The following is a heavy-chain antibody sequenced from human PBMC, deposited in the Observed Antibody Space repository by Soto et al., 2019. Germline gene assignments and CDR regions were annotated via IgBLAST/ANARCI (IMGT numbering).Heavy chain of an antibody. V-gene: IGHV3-48*01. Sequence: PGGSLRLSCAASGFSFSNYSMNWVRQAPGKGLEWLSYISSSGSSSYYADSVKGRFTISRDNAKNSLYLQMNSLRAEDTAVYYCASPAVAGKHELDYWGQGTLVTVSS. CDR1: GFSFSNYS. D-gene: IGHD6-19*01. CDR2: ISSSGSSS. CDR3: ASPAVAGKHELDY. J-gene: IGHJ4*02.